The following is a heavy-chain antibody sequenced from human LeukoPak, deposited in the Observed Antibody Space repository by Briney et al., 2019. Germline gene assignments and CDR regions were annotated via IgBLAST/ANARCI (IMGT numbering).Heavy chain of an antibody. D-gene: IGHD2-21*02. CDR3: ARDHQAYCGGDCYSPFGY. Sequence: GASMKVSCKASGYTFTSYGITWVRRAPGQGLEWMGWMSAYNGNTNYAQKLQGRVAMTTDTSTSAAYMELRSLRSDDTAVYYCARDHQAYCGGDCYSPFGYWGQGTLVTVSS. CDR1: GYTFTSYG. V-gene: IGHV1-18*01. J-gene: IGHJ4*02. CDR2: MSAYNGNT.